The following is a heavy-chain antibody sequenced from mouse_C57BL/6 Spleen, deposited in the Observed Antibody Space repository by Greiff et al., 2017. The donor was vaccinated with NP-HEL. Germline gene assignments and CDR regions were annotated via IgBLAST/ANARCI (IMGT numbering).Heavy chain of an antibody. D-gene: IGHD2-2*01. CDR1: GFTFSSYA. CDR3: ARDRDYGYDKGYAMDY. V-gene: IGHV5-4*01. J-gene: IGHJ4*01. Sequence: EVKLVESGGGLVKPGGSLKLSCAASGFTFSSYAMSWVRQTPEKRLEWVATISDGGSYTYYPDNVKGRFTISRDNAKNNLYLQMSHLKSEDTAMYYCARDRDYGYDKGYAMDYWGQGTSVTVSS. CDR2: ISDGGSYT.